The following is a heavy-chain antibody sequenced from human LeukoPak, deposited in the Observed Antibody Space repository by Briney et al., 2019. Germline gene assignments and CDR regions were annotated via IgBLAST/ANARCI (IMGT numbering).Heavy chain of an antibody. V-gene: IGHV3-7*01. CDR1: GSTFSSYW. CDR2: IKEDGSAK. Sequence: GGTLRLSCAASGSTFSSYWMSWVRQAAGKGLEWVANIKEDGSAKYYVDSVKGRCTISRDNAKYSLYLQMNNLSAEDTAVYYCVRDSPGYGAYDFDWGQGTLVTVSS. J-gene: IGHJ4*02. D-gene: IGHD5-12*01. CDR3: VRDSPGYGAYDFD.